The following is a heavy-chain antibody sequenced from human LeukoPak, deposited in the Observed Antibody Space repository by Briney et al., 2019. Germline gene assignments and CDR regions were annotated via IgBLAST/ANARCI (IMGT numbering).Heavy chain of an antibody. J-gene: IGHJ6*02. V-gene: IGHV1-69*13. Sequence: SVKVSCKASGGTLSSYAISWVRQAPGQGLEWMGGIIPIFGTANYAQKFQGRVTITADESTSTAYMELSSLRSEDTAVYYCARDRGVPYYYYGMDVWGQGTTVTVSS. CDR3: ARDRGVPYYYYGMDV. CDR1: GGTLSSYA. CDR2: IIPIFGTA.